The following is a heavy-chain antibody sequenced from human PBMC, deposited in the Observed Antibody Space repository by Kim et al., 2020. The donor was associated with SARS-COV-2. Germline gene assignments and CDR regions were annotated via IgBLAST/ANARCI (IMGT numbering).Heavy chain of an antibody. CDR2: INPSGGST. D-gene: IGHD5-18*01. J-gene: IGHJ5*02. CDR3: ARQGDVQWGTAMVTSWFDP. Sequence: ASVKVSCKASGYTFTSYYMHWVRQAPGQGLEWMGIINPSGGSTSYAQKFQGRVTMTRDTSTSTVYMELSSLRSEDTAVYYCARQGDVQWGTAMVTSWFDPWGQGTLVTVSS. CDR1: GYTFTSYY. V-gene: IGHV1-46*01.